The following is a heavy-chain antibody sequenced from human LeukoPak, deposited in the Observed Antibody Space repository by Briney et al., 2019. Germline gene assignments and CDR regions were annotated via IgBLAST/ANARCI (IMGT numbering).Heavy chain of an antibody. CDR3: ARVASVAGTRNWFNP. J-gene: IGHJ5*02. Sequence: SVKVSCKASGGTFSSYAISWVRQAPGQGLEWMGRIIPILGIANYAQKFQGRVTITADKSTSTAYMELSSLRSEDTAVYYCARVASVAGTRNWFNPWGQGTLVTVSS. CDR2: IIPILGIA. CDR1: GGTFSSYA. D-gene: IGHD6-19*01. V-gene: IGHV1-69*04.